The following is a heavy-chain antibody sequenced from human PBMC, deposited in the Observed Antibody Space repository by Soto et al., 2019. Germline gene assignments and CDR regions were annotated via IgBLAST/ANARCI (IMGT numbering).Heavy chain of an antibody. Sequence: SETLSLTCTVPGGSVNIGTYYWSWIRQPPGKGLEWIGFIHYSGSTNYNPSLKGRVTMSVDTSKNQFSLKLSSVTAADTAVYYCARVPTAMVPRGDVYYYYGMDVWGQGTTVTVSS. CDR2: IHYSGST. J-gene: IGHJ6*02. CDR1: GGSVNIGTYY. D-gene: IGHD5-18*01. CDR3: ARVPTAMVPRGDVYYYYGMDV. V-gene: IGHV4-61*01.